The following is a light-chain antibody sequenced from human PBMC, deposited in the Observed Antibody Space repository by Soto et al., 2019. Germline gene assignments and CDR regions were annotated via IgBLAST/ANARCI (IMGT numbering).Light chain of an antibody. J-gene: IGKJ4*01. CDR1: HSVTSR. CDR3: QHYTNWPLT. CDR2: GAS. Sequence: EIVMTQSPATLSVSPGERATLSCRASHSVTSRLAWYQQKPGQAPRLLISGASTRATGLPARFSGSGSGTGFTLTISSLQSEDFAVYYCQHYTNWPLTFGGGTKVEIK. V-gene: IGKV3-15*01.